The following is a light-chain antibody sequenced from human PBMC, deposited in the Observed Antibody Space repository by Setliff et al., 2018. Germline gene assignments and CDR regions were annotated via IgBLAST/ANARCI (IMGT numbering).Light chain of an antibody. CDR3: AAWDDGLNGLYV. CDR2: SND. J-gene: IGLJ1*01. V-gene: IGLV1-44*01. CDR1: SSNIGSNT. Sequence: QSALAQPPSTSGTPGQKVTISCSGGSSNIGSNTVNWYQQFPGTAPKLLIYSNDQRPSGVPDRFSGSKSGTSASLAISGLQSEDESYYYCAAWDDGLNGLYVFGTGTKGTVL.